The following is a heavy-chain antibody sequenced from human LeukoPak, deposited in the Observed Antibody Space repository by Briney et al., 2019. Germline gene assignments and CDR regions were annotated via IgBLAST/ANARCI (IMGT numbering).Heavy chain of an antibody. CDR2: ISSSGTYV. CDR3: ARGRWANRIVVVVGFDI. J-gene: IGHJ3*02. D-gene: IGHD2-21*01. V-gene: IGHV3-21*03. CDR1: GFTFSSYS. Sequence: PGGSLRLSCAASGFTFSSYSMNWVRQAPGKGLEWVSSISSSGTYVNYADSVKGRFTISRDNAENSVYLHMNSLRAEDTAVYYCARGRWANRIVVVVGFDIWGQGTMVTVSS.